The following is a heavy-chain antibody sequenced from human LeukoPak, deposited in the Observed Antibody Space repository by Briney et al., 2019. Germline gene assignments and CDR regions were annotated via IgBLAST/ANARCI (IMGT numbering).Heavy chain of an antibody. D-gene: IGHD6-19*01. CDR3: AREMAGNWWFDP. J-gene: IGHJ5*02. CDR2: IYYSGST. CDR1: GGSISSYY. Sequence: PSETLSLTCTVSGGSISSYYWSWIRQPPGKGLEWIGYIYYSGSTNYNPSLKSRVTISVDTSKNQFSLKLSSVTAADTAVYYWAREMAGNWWFDPGGQGTLVTVSS. V-gene: IGHV4-59*01.